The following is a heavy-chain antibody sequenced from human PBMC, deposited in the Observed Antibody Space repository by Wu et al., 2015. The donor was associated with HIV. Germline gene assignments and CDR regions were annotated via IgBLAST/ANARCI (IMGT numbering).Heavy chain of an antibody. J-gene: IGHJ6*02. D-gene: IGHD5/OR15-5a*01. Sequence: QVQLVQSGAEVKKPGSSVKVSCKASGGTFNNYAISWVRQAPGQGLEWMGWINVYNGNTNYAEKFQGRVSMTTDTPTTSAHMELRSLRFDDTAVYYCVRDDVYHSGMDVWGQGTTVTVSS. V-gene: IGHV1-18*01. CDR3: VRDDVYHSGMDV. CDR1: GGTFNNYA. CDR2: INVYNGNT.